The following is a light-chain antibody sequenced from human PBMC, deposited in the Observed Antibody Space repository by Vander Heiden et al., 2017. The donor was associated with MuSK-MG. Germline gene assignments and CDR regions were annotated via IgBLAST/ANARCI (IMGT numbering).Light chain of an antibody. J-gene: IGKJ4*01. CDR1: QSVSSN. CDR3: QQYNNWPRP. Sequence: EIAMTQSPSTLSVSPGERAILACRASQSVSSNFAWYQQKPGQAPRLLIYGASTMATGIPARFSGSGSGTEFTLTISSLQSEDCSVYYCQQYNNWPRPFGGGTKVEIK. CDR2: GAS. V-gene: IGKV3-15*01.